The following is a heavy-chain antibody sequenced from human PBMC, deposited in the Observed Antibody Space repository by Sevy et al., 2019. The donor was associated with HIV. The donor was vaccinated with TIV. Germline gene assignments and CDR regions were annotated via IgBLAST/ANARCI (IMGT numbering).Heavy chain of an antibody. D-gene: IGHD3-22*01. V-gene: IGHV1-24*01. CDR1: RYTLSEFS. CDR2: FDPEDDET. Sequence: GASVKVSCKVSRYTLSEFSIHWVRQAPGRGLEWMATFDPEDDETFYAQKFRGRVTMTEDTSTDTAYMELSSLRSEDTAVYYCAITKDYYDSSAYPFDYWGQGTLVTVSS. CDR3: AITKDYYDSSAYPFDY. J-gene: IGHJ4*02.